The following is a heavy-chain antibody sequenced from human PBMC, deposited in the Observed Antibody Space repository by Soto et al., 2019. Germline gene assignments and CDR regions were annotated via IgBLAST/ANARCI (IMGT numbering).Heavy chain of an antibody. V-gene: IGHV3-74*01. Sequence: EVQLVESGGGLVQPGGSLRLSCAASGFTFSSYWMNWVRQAPGKGLVWVSRVSSDGSSTNYADSVEGRFTISRDNAKNTLYLHMDSLSAKDTAVYYCTTNRMVGAVDYWGQGTLVTVSS. CDR2: VSSDGSST. CDR3: TTNRMVGAVDY. J-gene: IGHJ4*02. D-gene: IGHD1-26*01. CDR1: GFTFSSYW.